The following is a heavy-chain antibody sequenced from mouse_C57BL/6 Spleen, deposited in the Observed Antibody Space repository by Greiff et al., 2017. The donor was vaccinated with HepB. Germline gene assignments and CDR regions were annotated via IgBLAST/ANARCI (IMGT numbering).Heavy chain of an antibody. J-gene: IGHJ1*03. V-gene: IGHV1-80*01. CDR2: IYPGDGDT. CDR3: ARGGTTVVAYWYFDV. CDR1: GYAFSSYW. D-gene: IGHD1-1*01. Sequence: VKLQPSGAELVKPGASVKISCKASGYAFSSYWMNWVKQRPGKGLEWIGQIYPGDGDTNYNGKFKGKATLTADKSSSTAYMQLSSLTSEDSAVYFCARGGTTVVAYWYFDVWGTGTTVTVSS.